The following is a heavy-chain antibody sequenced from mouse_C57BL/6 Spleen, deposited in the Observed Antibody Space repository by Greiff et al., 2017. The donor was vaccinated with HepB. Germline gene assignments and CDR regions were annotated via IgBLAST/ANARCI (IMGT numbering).Heavy chain of an antibody. CDR1: GYTFTDYN. V-gene: IGHV1-18*01. CDR3: AREGDYGSSPYYAMDY. CDR2: INPNNGGT. D-gene: IGHD1-1*01. J-gene: IGHJ4*01. Sequence: EVQLQQSGPELVKPGASVKIPCKASGYTFTDYNMDWVKQSHGKSLEWIGDINPNNGGTIYNQKFKGKATLTVDKSSSTAYMELRSLTSEDTAVYYCAREGDYGSSPYYAMDYWGQGTSVTVSS.